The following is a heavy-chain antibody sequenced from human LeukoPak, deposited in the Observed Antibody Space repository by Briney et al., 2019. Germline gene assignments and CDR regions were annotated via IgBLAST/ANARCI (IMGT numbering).Heavy chain of an antibody. V-gene: IGHV3-48*03. D-gene: IGHD3-10*02. CDR1: GFTFSSYE. J-gene: IGHJ6*04. CDR3: AELGITMIGGV. Sequence: GGSLRLSCAASGFTFSSYEMNWVRQAPGKGLEWVPYISSSGSTIYYADSVKGRFTISRDNAKNSLYLQMSSLRAEDTAVYYCAELGITMIGGVWGKGTTVIISS. CDR2: ISSSGSTI.